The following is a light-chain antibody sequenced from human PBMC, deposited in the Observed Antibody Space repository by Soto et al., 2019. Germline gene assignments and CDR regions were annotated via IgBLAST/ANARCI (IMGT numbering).Light chain of an antibody. Sequence: QSVLTQPPSASGTPGQRVTISCSGSVSNIGSNTVNWYQHLPGTAPKLLIFSNSQRPSGVPDRFSGSKSGTSASLAISRLRSEDEADYYCAAWDDSRTGSYVFGAGTKLTVL. CDR2: SNS. J-gene: IGLJ1*01. CDR3: AAWDDSRTGSYV. V-gene: IGLV1-44*01. CDR1: VSNIGSNT.